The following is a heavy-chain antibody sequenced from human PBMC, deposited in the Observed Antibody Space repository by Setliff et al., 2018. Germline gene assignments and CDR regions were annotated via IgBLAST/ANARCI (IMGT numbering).Heavy chain of an antibody. CDR2: IHHSGST. D-gene: IGHD3-22*01. Sequence: SETLSLTCSVSGGSIGSHYWSWIRLSPGKGLEWIAYIHHSGSTDYNPSLRSRVTLSMDTSKNHFSLKLTSLTAADTAIYYCAREQGRSYYDSSGFDYWGQGTLVTVSS. V-gene: IGHV4-59*11. CDR3: AREQGRSYYDSSGFDY. J-gene: IGHJ4*02. CDR1: GGSIGSHY.